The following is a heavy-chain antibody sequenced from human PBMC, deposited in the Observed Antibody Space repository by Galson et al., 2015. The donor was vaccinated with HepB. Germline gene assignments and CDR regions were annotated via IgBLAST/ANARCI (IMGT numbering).Heavy chain of an antibody. V-gene: IGHV3-64D*09. CDR1: GFTFSRYA. Sequence: SLRLSCAASGFTFSRYAMFWVRQAPGKGLEYVSAISSYGGSTYYADSVKGRFTISRDNSKNTLYLQMSSLRAEDTAVFYCVKSVIIAAGRGFDYWGQGTLVTVSS. J-gene: IGHJ4*02. CDR2: ISSYGGST. CDR3: VKSVIIAAGRGFDY. D-gene: IGHD6-13*01.